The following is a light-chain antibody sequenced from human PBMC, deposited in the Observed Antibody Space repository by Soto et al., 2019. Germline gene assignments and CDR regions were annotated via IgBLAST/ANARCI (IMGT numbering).Light chain of an antibody. CDR1: QSVSSN. V-gene: IGKV3-15*01. Sequence: EIVMTQSPATLSVSPGERATLSCRASQSVSSNLAWYQQKPGQAPRLLIYGASTRATGIPARFSGSGSGTEVTLTINSPQSEDFAVYYCQQYNNWPFFTFGPGTKVDSK. CDR3: QQYNNWPFFT. J-gene: IGKJ3*01. CDR2: GAS.